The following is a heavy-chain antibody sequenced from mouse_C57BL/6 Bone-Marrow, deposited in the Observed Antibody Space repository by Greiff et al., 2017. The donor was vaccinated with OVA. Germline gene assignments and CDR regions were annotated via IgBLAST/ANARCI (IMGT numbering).Heavy chain of an antibody. V-gene: IGHV3-6*01. CDR2: ISYDGSN. Sequence: VQLQQSGPGLVKPSQSLSLTCSVTGYSITSGYYWNWIRQFPGNKLEWMGYISYDGSNNYNPSLKNRISITRDTSKNQFFLKLNSVTTEDTATYYCARNHYFDYWGQGTTLTVSS. CDR3: ARNHYFDY. CDR1: GYSITSGYY. J-gene: IGHJ2*01.